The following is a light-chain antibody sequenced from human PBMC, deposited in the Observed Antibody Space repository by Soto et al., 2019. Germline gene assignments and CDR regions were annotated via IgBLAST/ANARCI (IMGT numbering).Light chain of an antibody. Sequence: EIVLTQSPGTLSLSPGERATLSCRASQSGSSSYLAWYQQKPGQAPRLLIYGASSRATGIPARFSGSGSGTDFSLTISRLEPEEFAVYYCQQHGSSPRTFGQGTKVEIK. CDR2: GAS. CDR1: QSGSSSY. V-gene: IGKV3-20*01. J-gene: IGKJ1*01. CDR3: QQHGSSPRT.